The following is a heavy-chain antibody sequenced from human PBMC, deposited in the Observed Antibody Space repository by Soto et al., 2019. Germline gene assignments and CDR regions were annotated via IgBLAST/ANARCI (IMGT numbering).Heavy chain of an antibody. V-gene: IGHV3-21*01. Sequence: GGSLRLSCAASGFTFSSYSMNWVRRAPGKGLEWVSSISSSSSYIYYADSVKGRFTISRDNAKNSLYLQMNSLRAEDTAVYYCARDVRCSSTSCYADYFDYWGQGTLVTVSS. CDR2: ISSSSSYI. CDR3: ARDVRCSSTSCYADYFDY. J-gene: IGHJ4*02. CDR1: GFTFSSYS. D-gene: IGHD2-2*01.